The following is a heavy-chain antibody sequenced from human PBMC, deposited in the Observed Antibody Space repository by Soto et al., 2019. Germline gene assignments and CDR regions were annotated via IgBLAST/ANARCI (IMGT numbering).Heavy chain of an antibody. D-gene: IGHD1-26*01. V-gene: IGHV3-15*07. CDR1: GFNFINAW. Sequence: EVQLVESGGGLVEPGGSLRLSCAASGFNFINAWMHWVRQAPGKGLEWGGRIKSKADGETTDYAAPVKGRFIISRDDSKDTLYLQINSLKMEDAAVYYCSALGVWGQGTTVTVSS. CDR3: SALGV. CDR2: IKSKADGETT. J-gene: IGHJ6*02.